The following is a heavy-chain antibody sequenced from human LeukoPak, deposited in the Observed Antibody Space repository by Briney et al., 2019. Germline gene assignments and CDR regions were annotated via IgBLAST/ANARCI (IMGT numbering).Heavy chain of an antibody. D-gene: IGHD3-22*01. CDR1: GYTFTSYY. J-gene: IGHJ5*02. CDR2: INPSGGST. CDR3: ARGTTALPVTLYYYDSSGLNWSDP. V-gene: IGHV1-46*01. Sequence: ASVKVSCKASGYTFTSYYMHWVRQAPGQGLEWMGIINPSGGSTSYAQKFQGRVTMTRDTSTSTVYMELSSLRSEDTAVYYCARGTTALPVTLYYYDSSGLNWSDPWGQGTLVTVSS.